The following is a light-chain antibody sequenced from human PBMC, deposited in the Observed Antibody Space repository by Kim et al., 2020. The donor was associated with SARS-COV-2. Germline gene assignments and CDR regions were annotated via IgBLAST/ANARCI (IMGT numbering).Light chain of an antibody. V-gene: IGKV3-11*01. CDR1: QSVGSQ. CDR2: DAS. CDR3: QQRIRWPVT. J-gene: IGKJ2*01. Sequence: EIVLTQSPVTLSLSPGERATLSCRASQSVGSQLAWYQQKPGQTPRLLIYDASSRATGIPARFSGSGSGTDFTLTISSLEPEDFAVYYCQQRIRWPVTFGQGTKLEIK.